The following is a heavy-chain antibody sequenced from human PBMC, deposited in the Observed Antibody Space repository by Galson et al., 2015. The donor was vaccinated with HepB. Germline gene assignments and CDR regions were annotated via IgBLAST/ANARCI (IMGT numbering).Heavy chain of an antibody. V-gene: IGHV1-69*13. Sequence: SVKVSCKASGGTFSTYPVSWVRQAPGQGLEWMGGITPISGAANYAQNFQGRITISADELRTTVYMEVSSLRSEDTAVYYCARGPGSVGAYYFYYYMDVWGEGTTVTVSS. D-gene: IGHD2-15*01. J-gene: IGHJ6*03. CDR1: GGTFSTYP. CDR2: ITPISGAA. CDR3: ARGPGSVGAYYFYYYMDV.